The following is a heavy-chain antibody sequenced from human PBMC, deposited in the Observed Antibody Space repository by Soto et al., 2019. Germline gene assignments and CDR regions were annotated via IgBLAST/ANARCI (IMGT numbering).Heavy chain of an antibody. Sequence: SVKVSCKASGGTFSSYAMSWVRQAPGQGLECMGGITPIFGTANYAQKFQGRVTITADKSTSTAYMELSSLRSEDTAVYYCARHGRIKLWLRVYYYGMDVWG. CDR1: GGTFSSYA. V-gene: IGHV1-69*06. CDR2: ITPIFGTA. CDR3: ARHGRIKLWLRVYYYGMDV. D-gene: IGHD5-18*01. J-gene: IGHJ6*02.